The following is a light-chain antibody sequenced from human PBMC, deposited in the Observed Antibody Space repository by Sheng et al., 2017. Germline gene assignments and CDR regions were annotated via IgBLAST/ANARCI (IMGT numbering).Light chain of an antibody. CDR2: EGS. V-gene: IGKV5-2*01. Sequence: ETTLTQSPAFLSAAPGDKVSISCKASQDIDDDVNWYRLKPGEVTLFIIREGSTLVPGIPPRFSGSGYGTDFTLTINNIESEDAAYYFCLQHDNFPITFGQGTRLDIK. CDR1: QDIDDD. CDR3: LQHDNFPIT. J-gene: IGKJ5*01.